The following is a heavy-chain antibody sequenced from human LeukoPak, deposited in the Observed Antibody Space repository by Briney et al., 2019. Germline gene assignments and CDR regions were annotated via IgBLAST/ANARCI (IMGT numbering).Heavy chain of an antibody. CDR2: ISWNSGSI. V-gene: IGHV3-9*01. CDR3: AKGGMRGWYYYYMDV. Sequence: GRSLRLSCAASGFTFDDYAMHWVRQAPGKGLEWVSGISWNSGSIGYVDSVKGRFTISRDNAKNSLYLQMNSLRAEDTALYYCAKGGMRGWYYYYMDVWGKGTTVTISS. D-gene: IGHD6-19*01. J-gene: IGHJ6*03. CDR1: GFTFDDYA.